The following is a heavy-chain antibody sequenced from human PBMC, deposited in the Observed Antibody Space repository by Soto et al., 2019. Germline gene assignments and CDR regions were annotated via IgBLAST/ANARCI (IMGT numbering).Heavy chain of an antibody. D-gene: IGHD4-17*01. J-gene: IGHJ5*02. V-gene: IGHV4-39*01. Sequence: SETLSLTCTVSGGSISSSSYYWGWIRQPPGKGLEWIGSIYYSGSTYYNPSLKSRVTISVDTSKNQFSLKLSSVTAADTAVYYCARQGNDYWPGWFDPWGQGTLVTVSS. CDR2: IYYSGST. CDR3: ARQGNDYWPGWFDP. CDR1: GGSISSSSYY.